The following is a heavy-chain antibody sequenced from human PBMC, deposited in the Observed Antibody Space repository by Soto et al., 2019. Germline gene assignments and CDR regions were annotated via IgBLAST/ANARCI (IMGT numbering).Heavy chain of an antibody. Sequence: SETLSLTCSVSGASVTSPEHYWTWIRQSPGKGLEWIGYIYYGGSTVYNPSLKGRSTVSLDTSKNQFSLNLTSVTAADTAVYYCARQSIAAHYYYYGMDVWGQGTTVTVSS. V-gene: IGHV4-30-4*01. J-gene: IGHJ6*02. CDR1: GASVTSPEHY. CDR2: IYYGGST. CDR3: ARQSIAAHYYYYGMDV. D-gene: IGHD6-6*01.